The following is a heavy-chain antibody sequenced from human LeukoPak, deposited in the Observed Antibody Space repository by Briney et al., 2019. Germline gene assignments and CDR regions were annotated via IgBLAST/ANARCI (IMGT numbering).Heavy chain of an antibody. D-gene: IGHD2-2*01. CDR2: INSGGDDI. V-gene: IGHV3-21*05. J-gene: IGHJ4*02. CDR3: ARDTIQPGLIDD. CDR1: GFSFSLYA. Sequence: GGSLRLSCAASGFSFSLYAMNWVRQAPGKGLEWISYINSGGDDIHYAASVRGRFTISRDDAGNTLFLQLSSLRAEDTAVYYCARDTIQPGLIDDWGQGTLVTVST.